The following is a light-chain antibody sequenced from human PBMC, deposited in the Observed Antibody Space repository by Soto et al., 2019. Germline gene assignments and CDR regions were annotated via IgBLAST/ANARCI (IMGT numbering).Light chain of an antibody. CDR1: QSISSY. J-gene: IGKJ1*01. V-gene: IGKV1-39*01. CDR2: AAS. Sequence: DIQMTQSPSSLSASVGDRVTITCRASQSISSYLNWYQQKPGKAPKLLIYAASSLQSGVPSRFSGSGSVTDFTLTISSLQPEDFATYYCQQSYSTPSFDQGTKVEIK. CDR3: QQSYSTPS.